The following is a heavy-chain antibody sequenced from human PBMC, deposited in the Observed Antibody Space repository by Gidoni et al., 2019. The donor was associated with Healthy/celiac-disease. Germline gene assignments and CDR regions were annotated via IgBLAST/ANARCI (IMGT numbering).Heavy chain of an antibody. J-gene: IGHJ6*02. CDR1: GFTFSSYG. V-gene: IGHV3-30*18. CDR2: ISYDGSNK. CDR3: AKETRTHGMDV. Sequence: QVQLVESGGGVVQPGRSLRLSCAASGFTFSSYGMHWVRQAPGKGLEWVAVISYDGSNKYYADSVKGRFTISRDNSKNTLYLQMNSLRAEDTAVYYCAKETRTHGMDVWGQGTTVTVSS.